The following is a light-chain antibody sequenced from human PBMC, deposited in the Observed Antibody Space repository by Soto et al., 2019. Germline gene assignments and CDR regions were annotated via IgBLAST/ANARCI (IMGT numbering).Light chain of an antibody. V-gene: IGKV3-11*01. Sequence: EIVFTQTQAIPALSPGARSTWSIRASQSVGYHLAWYQQKPGQAPRLLIYDASTRPSGVPARFSASGSGTEFTLTISRLEPEDSAVYYCQQYVRSRTFGQGTNVDI. CDR2: DAS. CDR1: QSVGYH. J-gene: IGKJ1*01. CDR3: QQYVRSRT.